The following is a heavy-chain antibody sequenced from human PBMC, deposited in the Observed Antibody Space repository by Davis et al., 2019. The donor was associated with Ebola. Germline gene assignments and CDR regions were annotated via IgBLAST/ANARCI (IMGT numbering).Heavy chain of an antibody. V-gene: IGHV4-59*08. J-gene: IGHJ2*01. CDR1: GGPISDGL. CDR2: VSHTGST. Sequence: PSETLSLTCNVSGGPISDGLWSWVRQSPGQGLEWMGYVSHTGSTNYNPSLMGRLEISADPSKNQLSVQLASLTAADTAVYYCARRRGTYPDWFFDLWGRGIRVTVS. CDR3: ARRRGTYPDWFFDL.